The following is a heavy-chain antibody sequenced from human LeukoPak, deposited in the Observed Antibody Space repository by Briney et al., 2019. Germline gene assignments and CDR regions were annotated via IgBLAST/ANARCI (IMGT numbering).Heavy chain of an antibody. J-gene: IGHJ4*02. V-gene: IGHV3-7*01. CDR3: ARGGFGYVYFDY. D-gene: IGHD2-8*01. Sequence: GGPLRLSCAASGFTFSAYWMVWVRQAPGKGLEWVAHIKGDGSEKYSVDSVKGRFTISRDNAKSSLYLQMNSLRAEDTALYYCARGGFGYVYFDYWGQGSLVTVSS. CDR2: IKGDGSEK. CDR1: GFTFSAYW.